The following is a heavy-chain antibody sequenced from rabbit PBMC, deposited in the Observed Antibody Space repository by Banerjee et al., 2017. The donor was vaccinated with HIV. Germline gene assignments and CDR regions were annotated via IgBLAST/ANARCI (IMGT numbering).Heavy chain of an antibody. CDR2: IGTVDDNT. CDR1: GIDFSSYYD. J-gene: IGHJ4*01. V-gene: IGHV1S40*01. CDR3: GRDRGVGYDLNL. D-gene: IGHD6-1*01. Sequence: QSLEESGGGLVKPGASLTLTCTASGIDFSSYYDMCWVRQAPGKGLEWIACIGTVDDNTYYANWATGRFTISKTSSTTVTLQMTSLTAADTATYFCGRDRGVGYDLNLWGPGTLVTVS.